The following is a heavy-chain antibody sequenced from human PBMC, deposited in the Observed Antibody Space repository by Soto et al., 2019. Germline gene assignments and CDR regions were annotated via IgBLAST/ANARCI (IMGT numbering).Heavy chain of an antibody. J-gene: IGHJ4*02. CDR1: GFTFSDYY. D-gene: IGHD2-21*01. V-gene: IGHV3-11*03. CDR2: ITSSSSYT. Sequence: GGSLRLSCAASGFTFSDYYMSWIRQAPGKGLEWVSYITSSSSYTNYADSVKGRFTISRDNAKNSLYLQMNSLRAEDTAVYYCASPNPQRGSGFLFDYWGQGTLVTGSS. CDR3: ASPNPQRGSGFLFDY.